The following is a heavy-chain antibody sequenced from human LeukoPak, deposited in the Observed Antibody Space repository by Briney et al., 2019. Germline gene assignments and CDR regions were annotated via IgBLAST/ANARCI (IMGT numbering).Heavy chain of an antibody. Sequence: PGGSLRLSCAASGFTFSSYSMNWVRQAPGKGLEWVSSISSSSSYIYYADSVKGRFTISRDNAKNSLYLQMSSLRAEDTAVYYCARPAAAGSPTPGYWGQGTLVTVSS. CDR2: ISSSSSYI. CDR3: ARPAAAGSPTPGY. D-gene: IGHD6-13*01. CDR1: GFTFSSYS. V-gene: IGHV3-21*01. J-gene: IGHJ4*02.